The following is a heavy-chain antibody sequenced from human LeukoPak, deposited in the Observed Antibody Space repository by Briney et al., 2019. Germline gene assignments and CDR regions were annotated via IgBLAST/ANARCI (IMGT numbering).Heavy chain of an antibody. CDR3: ARVPTIFKVDMYYFDC. CDR2: VFSSGST. V-gene: IGHV4-59*11. J-gene: IGHJ4*02. CDR1: GGSISGHY. Sequence: SETLSLTCSVSGGSISGHYWTWIRQPPGKGLEWIGYVFSSGSTNYKSSLKSRVTISDDTSKNQFSLRLTSVTAADTAVYYCARVPTIFKVDMYYFDCWGPGHLVTVS. D-gene: IGHD3-3*01.